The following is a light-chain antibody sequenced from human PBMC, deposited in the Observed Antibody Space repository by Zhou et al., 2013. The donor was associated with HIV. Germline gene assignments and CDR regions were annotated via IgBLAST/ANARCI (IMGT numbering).Light chain of an antibody. Sequence: DIQMTQSPSSLSASVGDRVTITCRASQSIASYLNWYQHKPGEAPKLLIYAASSLQSGVPSRFSGSGSGSDFTLTISSLQPEDFATYYCQQSYSTPRTFGQGTKLEIK. CDR2: AAS. J-gene: IGKJ2*02. CDR3: QQSYSTPRT. V-gene: IGKV1-39*01. CDR1: QSIASY.